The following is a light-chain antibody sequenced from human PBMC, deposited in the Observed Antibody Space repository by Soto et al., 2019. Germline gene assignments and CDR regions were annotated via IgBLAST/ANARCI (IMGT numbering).Light chain of an antibody. CDR3: QQRYNWPPT. CDR1: QYVSSF. V-gene: IGKV3-11*01. CDR2: DAS. J-gene: IGKJ1*01. Sequence: DIVLTHSPSNLSLSPGERATRSSIASQYVSSFLAWYQQKAGQAPRLLIYDASDSATGIPARFSGSGSGTDFTLAINSLETEAFALYYCQQRYNWPPTFGKGTKVDIK.